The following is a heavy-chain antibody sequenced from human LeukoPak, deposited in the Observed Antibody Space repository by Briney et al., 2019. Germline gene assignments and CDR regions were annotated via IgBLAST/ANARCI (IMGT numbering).Heavy chain of an antibody. V-gene: IGHV4-31*03. Sequence: PSETLSLTCTVSGDAISSGVYYWSWIRQHPGTGLEWIGYIFYRGNTRYNPSLRSRITISVDTSKNQFSLKLASVTAADTAVYYCARTVGGRTYYLDYWGQGTPIIVSS. D-gene: IGHD1-26*01. CDR1: GDAISSGVYY. CDR2: IFYRGNT. J-gene: IGHJ4*02. CDR3: ARTVGGRTYYLDY.